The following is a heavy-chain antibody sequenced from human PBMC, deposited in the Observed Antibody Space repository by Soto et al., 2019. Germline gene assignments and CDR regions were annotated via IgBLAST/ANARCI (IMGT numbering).Heavy chain of an antibody. CDR2: INAGNGNT. J-gene: IGHJ6*02. D-gene: IGHD5-18*01. V-gene: IGHV1-3*01. CDR3: ARGRRIQLWLLEDYYYGMDV. Sequence: GASVKVSCKASGYTFTSYAMHWVRQAPGQRLEWMGWINAGNGNTKYSQKFQGRVTITRDTSASTAYMELSSLRSEDTAVYYCARGRRIQLWLLEDYYYGMDVWGQGTTVT. CDR1: GYTFTSYA.